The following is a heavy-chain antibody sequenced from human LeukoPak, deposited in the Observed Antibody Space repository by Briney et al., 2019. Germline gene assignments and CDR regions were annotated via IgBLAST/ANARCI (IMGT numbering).Heavy chain of an antibody. V-gene: IGHV4-59*12. CDR3: ARAFLLWFGGEDY. D-gene: IGHD3-10*01. CDR1: GGSISSYY. J-gene: IGHJ4*02. Sequence: PSETLSLTCTVSGGSISSYYWSWIRQPPGKGLEWIGYIYYSGSTNYNPSLKSRVTISVDTSKNQFSLKLSSVTAADTAVYYCARAFLLWFGGEDYWGQGTLVTVSS. CDR2: IYYSGST.